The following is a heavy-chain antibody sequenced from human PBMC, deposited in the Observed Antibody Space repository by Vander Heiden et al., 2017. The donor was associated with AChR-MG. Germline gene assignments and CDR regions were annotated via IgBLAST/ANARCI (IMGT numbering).Heavy chain of an antibody. CDR3: AKDQGPYRYPRGYFDY. D-gene: IGHD1-20*01. Sequence: QVQRVESGGGVVQPGRSLRLSCAASGFTFSIDGMHWVRQAPGKGLEWVAVISYDGSNKYYADSVKGRFTISRDNSKNTLYLQMNSLRAEDTAVYYCAKDQGPYRYPRGYFDYWGQGTLVTVSS. V-gene: IGHV3-30*18. CDR1: GFTFSIDG. CDR2: ISYDGSNK. J-gene: IGHJ4*02.